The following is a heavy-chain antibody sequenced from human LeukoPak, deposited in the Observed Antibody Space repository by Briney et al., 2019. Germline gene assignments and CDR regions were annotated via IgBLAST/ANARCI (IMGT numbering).Heavy chain of an antibody. V-gene: IGHV3-30-3*01. Sequence: PGRSLRLSCAASGFTFSSYAMHWVRQAPGKGLEWVAVISYDGSNKYYADSVKGRFTISRDNSKNTLYLQMNSLRAEDTAVYYCARESIAVAGAPFDYWGQGTLVTVSS. CDR2: ISYDGSNK. CDR1: GFTFSSYA. J-gene: IGHJ4*02. D-gene: IGHD6-19*01. CDR3: ARESIAVAGAPFDY.